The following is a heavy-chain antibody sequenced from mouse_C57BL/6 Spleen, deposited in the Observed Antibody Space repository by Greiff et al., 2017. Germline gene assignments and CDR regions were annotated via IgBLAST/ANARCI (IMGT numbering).Heavy chain of an antibody. CDR1: GFTFSDYY. V-gene: IGHV5-16*01. CDR3: AREGDYDGPYYAMDY. CDR2: INHDGSST. Sequence: EVMLVESEGGLVQPGSSMKLSCTASGFTFSDYYMAWVRQVPEKGLEWVANINHDGSSTYYLDSLKSRFSISRDNAKNILYLQMSSLKSEDTATYYCAREGDYDGPYYAMDYWGQGTSVTVSS. D-gene: IGHD2-4*01. J-gene: IGHJ4*01.